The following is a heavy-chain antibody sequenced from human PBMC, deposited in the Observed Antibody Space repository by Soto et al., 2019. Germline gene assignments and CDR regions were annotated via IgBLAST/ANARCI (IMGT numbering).Heavy chain of an antibody. Sequence: ASVKVSCKASGYSFTTYGISWVRQALGQGLEWMGWVRGYNGDTDYAQKFQGRVTMTTDTSTSTAYMELRSLRSDDTAVYYCAREGSAEIFGVVVYVLDVWDQGTTVTVSS. CDR1: GYSFTTYG. CDR2: VRGYNGDT. CDR3: AREGSAEIFGVVVYVLDV. D-gene: IGHD3-3*01. J-gene: IGHJ6*02. V-gene: IGHV1-18*01.